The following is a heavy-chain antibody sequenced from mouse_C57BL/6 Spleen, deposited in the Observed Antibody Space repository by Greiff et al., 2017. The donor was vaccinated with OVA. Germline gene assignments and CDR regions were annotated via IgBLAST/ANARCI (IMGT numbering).Heavy chain of an antibody. J-gene: IGHJ3*01. CDR1: GFTFSSYG. CDR2: ISSGGSYT. Sequence: EVKLVESGGDLVKPGGSLKLSCAASGFTFSSYGMSWVRQTPDKRLEWVATISSGGSYTYYPDSVKGRFTISRDNAKNTLYLQMSSLKSEDTAMYYCARHEDEPAWFAYWGQGTLVTVSA. V-gene: IGHV5-6*01. CDR3: ARHEDEPAWFAY.